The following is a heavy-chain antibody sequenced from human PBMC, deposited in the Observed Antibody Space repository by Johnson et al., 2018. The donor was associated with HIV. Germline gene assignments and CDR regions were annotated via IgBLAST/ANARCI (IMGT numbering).Heavy chain of an antibody. CDR1: GFTVSRNY. J-gene: IGHJ3*02. CDR2: IYSGGRT. Sequence: VLLVESGGGLVQPGGSLRLSCAASGFTVSRNYMSWVRQAPGRGLEWVSVIYSGGRTYYADSVKGRFTISRDNAKNSLYLQMNSLRAEDTAVYYCATLNGHAFDIWGQGTMVTVSS. CDR3: ATLNGHAFDI. V-gene: IGHV3-66*01.